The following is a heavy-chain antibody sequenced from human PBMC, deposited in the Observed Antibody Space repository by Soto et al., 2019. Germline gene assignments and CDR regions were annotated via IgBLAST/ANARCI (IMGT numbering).Heavy chain of an antibody. J-gene: IGHJ6*02. CDR3: ARVGGGGYYSSNYGMDV. Sequence: QLQLQESGSGLVKPSQTLSLTCAVSGGSISSGGYSWSWIRQPPGKGLEWIGYIYHSGSTYYNPSLKGRVAISVDRFKNQFSPKLSSVTAADTAVYYCARVGGGGYYSSNYGMDVWGQGTTVTVSS. CDR1: GGSISSGGYS. D-gene: IGHD5-12*01. V-gene: IGHV4-30-2*01. CDR2: IYHSGST.